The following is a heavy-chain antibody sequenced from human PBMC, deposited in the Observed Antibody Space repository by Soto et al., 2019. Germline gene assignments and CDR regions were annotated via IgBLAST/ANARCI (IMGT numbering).Heavy chain of an antibody. CDR3: ARAPLGISSGLAS. Sequence: KTSETLSLTCSVSGVSINSDDWWTWVRQAPGKGLEWIGEIYHNGNSNYSPTLKSRLTMAVDKSKNLFSLRLTSVTAADTAVFYCARAPLGISSGLASWGQGTLVTVSS. V-gene: IGHV4-4*02. D-gene: IGHD6-13*01. CDR2: IYHNGNS. CDR1: GVSINSDDW. J-gene: IGHJ4*02.